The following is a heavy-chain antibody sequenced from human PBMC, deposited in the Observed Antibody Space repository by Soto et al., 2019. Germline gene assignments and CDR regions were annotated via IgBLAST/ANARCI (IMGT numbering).Heavy chain of an antibody. D-gene: IGHD2-2*02. CDR1: GYSFTTYW. V-gene: IGHV5-51*01. J-gene: IGHJ4*02. Sequence: GESLKISCETSGYSFTTYWVGWVRQMPGKGLEWMGLIYPGDSDTRYSPSFQGQVTISADKSLSTAYLQSSSLKASDTAIYYCARHGLCSTASCYMDYWGQGTLVTVSS. CDR2: IYPGDSDT. CDR3: ARHGLCSTASCYMDY.